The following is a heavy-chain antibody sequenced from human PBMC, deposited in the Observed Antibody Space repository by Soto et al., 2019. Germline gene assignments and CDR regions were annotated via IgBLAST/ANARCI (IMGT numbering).Heavy chain of an antibody. V-gene: IGHV3-48*03. CDR2: ISSSGNTI. D-gene: IGHD6-13*01. J-gene: IGHJ4*02. CDR3: ARDIAAAGVIDY. Sequence: EVQLVESGGGLVQPGGSLSLSCAASGFTFSSYEMNWVRQAPGKGLEWVLYISSSGNTIYYADSVRGRFTISRDNAKNSLYLQMNSLRAEDTAVYYCARDIAAAGVIDYWGQGTLVTVSS. CDR1: GFTFSSYE.